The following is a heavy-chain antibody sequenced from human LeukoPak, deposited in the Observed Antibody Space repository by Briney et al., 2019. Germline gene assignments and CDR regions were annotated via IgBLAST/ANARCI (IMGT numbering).Heavy chain of an antibody. J-gene: IGHJ3*02. CDR1: GGSISSYY. CDR2: IYYSGST. CDR3: ARVGAVAGTDAFDI. V-gene: IGHV4-59*01. D-gene: IGHD6-19*01. Sequence: SETLSLTCTVSGGSISSYYWSWTRQPPGKGLEWIGYIYYSGSTNYNPSLKSRVTISVDTSKNQFSLKLSSVTAADTAVYYCARVGAVAGTDAFDIWGQGTMVTVSS.